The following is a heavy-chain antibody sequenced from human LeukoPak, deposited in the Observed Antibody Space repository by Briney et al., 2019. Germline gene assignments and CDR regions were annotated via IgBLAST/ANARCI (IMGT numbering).Heavy chain of an antibody. V-gene: IGHV3-74*01. D-gene: IGHD3-16*01. CDR2: IKYDGSST. CDR1: GFTFSIYW. J-gene: IGHJ3*02. Sequence: GGSLRLSCAASGFTFSIYWMHWVRQAPGKGLVWVSRIKYDGSSTNYADSVTGRFTLSRDNAKNTLYLQMNSLRAEDTAVYYCTRRGAASDAFDIWGQGTMVTVSS. CDR3: TRRGAASDAFDI.